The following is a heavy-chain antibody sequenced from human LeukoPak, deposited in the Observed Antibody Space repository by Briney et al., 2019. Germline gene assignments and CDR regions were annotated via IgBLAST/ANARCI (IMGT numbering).Heavy chain of an antibody. CDR3: ARVDTAMGWAFDI. V-gene: IGHV3-74*01. CDR2: ITSDGSTT. CDR1: GFTFSNYA. D-gene: IGHD5-18*01. J-gene: IGHJ3*02. Sequence: PGGSLRLSCSTSGFTFSNYAMHWVRQAPGEGLVWVSRITSDGSTTNYADSVKGRFTISRDNAKNTLYLQMNSLRAEDTAVYYCARVDTAMGWAFDIWGQGTMVTVSS.